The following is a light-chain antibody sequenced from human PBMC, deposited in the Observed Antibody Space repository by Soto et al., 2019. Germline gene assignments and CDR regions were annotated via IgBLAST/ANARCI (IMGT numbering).Light chain of an antibody. J-gene: IGKJ4*01. CDR2: DAS. Sequence: DIVLTQSPGTLSLSPGERATLSCRASQSVSSSNLAWYQQKPAQAPRLLIYDASKRATGIPARFSGSGSGTDFTLTISSLEPEDVAVYYCQQRSYLFTFGGGTKVDIK. V-gene: IGKV3-11*01. CDR1: QSVSSSN. CDR3: QQRSYLFT.